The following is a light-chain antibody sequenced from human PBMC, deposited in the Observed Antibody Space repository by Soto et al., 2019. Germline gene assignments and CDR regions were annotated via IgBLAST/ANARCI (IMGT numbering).Light chain of an antibody. J-gene: IGKJ2*01. CDR1: QSVTNW. Sequence: DIQMTQSPSTLSASVGDRVTITCRDSQSVTNWLAWYQQKPGKAPNRLIYDASRLQSGIPSRFSGSGSGTEFTLTISSLQPDDFATYYCQQYTTYPYTFGQGTKLEIK. CDR2: DAS. V-gene: IGKV1-5*01. CDR3: QQYTTYPYT.